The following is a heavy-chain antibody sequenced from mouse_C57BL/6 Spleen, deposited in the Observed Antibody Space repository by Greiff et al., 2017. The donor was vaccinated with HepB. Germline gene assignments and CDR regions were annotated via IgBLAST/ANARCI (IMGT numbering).Heavy chain of an antibody. CDR1: GYAFTNYL. V-gene: IGHV1-54*01. CDR3: ARDDYDGMDY. CDR2: INPGSGGT. D-gene: IGHD2-4*01. J-gene: IGHJ4*01. Sequence: QVQLQQSGAELVRPGTSVKVSCKASGYAFTNYLIEWVKQRPGQGLEWIGVINPGSGGTNYNEKFKGKATLTADKSSSTAYMQLSSLTSEDSAVYFCARDDYDGMDYWGQGTSVTVSS.